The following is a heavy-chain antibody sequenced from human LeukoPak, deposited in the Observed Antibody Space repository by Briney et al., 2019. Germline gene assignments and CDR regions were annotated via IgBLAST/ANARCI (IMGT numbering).Heavy chain of an antibody. V-gene: IGHV3-23*01. CDR3: AKDRGRQLETHFDS. CDR1: GLTFNNYA. Sequence: PGGSLRLSCAASGLTFNNYAMSWVRQAPGKGLEWVSAMSSSGGSIYYADSVKGRFTISRDNTKNTLYLQMNSLRAEDKAVYYCAKDRGRQLETHFDSWGQGTLVIVSS. D-gene: IGHD6-13*01. J-gene: IGHJ4*02. CDR2: MSSSGGSI.